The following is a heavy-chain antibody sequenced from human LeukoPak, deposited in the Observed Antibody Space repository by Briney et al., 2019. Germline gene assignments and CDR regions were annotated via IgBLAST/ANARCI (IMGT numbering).Heavy chain of an antibody. CDR1: GYTFTSYA. CDR2: INTNIGNP. V-gene: IGHV7-4-1*02. J-gene: IGHJ3*02. Sequence: ASVKVSCKASGYTFTSYAMNWVRQAPGQGLEWMGWINTNIGNPTYAQGFTGRFVFSLDTSVSTAYLQISSLKAEDTAVYYCARYSSSSGNRDAFDIWGQGTMVTVSS. CDR3: ARYSSSSGNRDAFDI. D-gene: IGHD6-6*01.